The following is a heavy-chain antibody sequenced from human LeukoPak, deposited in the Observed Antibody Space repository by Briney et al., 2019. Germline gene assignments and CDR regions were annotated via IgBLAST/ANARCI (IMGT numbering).Heavy chain of an antibody. J-gene: IGHJ5*02. V-gene: IGHV3-7*01. Sequence: GGSLRLSCEASGFNFDTYWMSWVRQAPGKGLEWAANIKQDGSEKYYVDSVRGRFTISRDNAKKSLYLELTSLRAEDTAVYFCARCGEHLFDPWGQGTLVIVSS. CDR3: ARCGEHLFDP. CDR1: GFNFDTYW. CDR2: IKQDGSEK. D-gene: IGHD4-17*01.